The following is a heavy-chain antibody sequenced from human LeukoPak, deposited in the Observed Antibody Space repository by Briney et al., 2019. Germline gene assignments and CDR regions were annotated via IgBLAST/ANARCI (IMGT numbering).Heavy chain of an antibody. CDR1: GGSISSYY. V-gene: IGHV4-59*08. D-gene: IGHD3-3*01. J-gene: IGHJ5*02. CDR2: IYYSGST. Sequence: SETLSLTCTVSGGSISSYYWSWIRQPPGKGLEWIGYIYYSGSTNYNPSLKSRVTISVDTSKNQFSLKLSSVTAADTAVYYCARHSRTYYDFWSGYYNWFDPWGQGTLVTVSS. CDR3: ARHSRTYYDFWSGYYNWFDP.